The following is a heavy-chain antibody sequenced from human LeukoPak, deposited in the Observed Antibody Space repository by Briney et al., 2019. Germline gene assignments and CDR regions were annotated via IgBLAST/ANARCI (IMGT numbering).Heavy chain of an antibody. CDR2: IYYSGST. CDR3: ARRVGDFWSGYFIDY. Sequence: SQTLSLTCTVSGGSISSCYCYWSRIRQPQGQGLDWNGYIYYSGSTYYNPSLKSRVTISVDTSKNQFSLKLSSVTAADTAVYYCARRVGDFWSGYFIDYWGQGTLVTVSS. CDR1: GGSISSCYCY. D-gene: IGHD3-3*01. J-gene: IGHJ4*02. V-gene: IGHV4-30-4*08.